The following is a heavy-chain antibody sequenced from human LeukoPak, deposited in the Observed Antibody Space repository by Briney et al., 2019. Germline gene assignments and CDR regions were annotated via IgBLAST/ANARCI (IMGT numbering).Heavy chain of an antibody. J-gene: IGHJ4*02. D-gene: IGHD3-10*01. CDR3: ARLPLRTTMVRGVISFDY. V-gene: IGHV4-34*01. CDR2: INHSGST. CDR1: GGSFSGYY. Sequence: SETLSLTCAVYGGSFSGYYWSWIRQPPGKGLEWIGEINHSGSTNYNPSLKSRVTISVDTSKNQFSLKLSSVTAADTAVYYCARLPLRTTMVRGVISFDYWGQGTLVTVSS.